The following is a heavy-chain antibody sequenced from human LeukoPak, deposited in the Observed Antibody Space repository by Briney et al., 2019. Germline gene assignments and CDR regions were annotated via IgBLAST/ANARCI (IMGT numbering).Heavy chain of an antibody. J-gene: IGHJ6*03. CDR3: ARGDSSSWYPLNYYYYYYMDV. CDR1: GYTFTSYG. CDR2: ISAYNGNT. D-gene: IGHD6-13*01. Sequence: GASVKVSCKASGYTFTSYGISWVRQAPGQGLEWMGWISAYNGNTNYAQKLQGRVTMTTDTSTSTDYMELRSLRSDDTAVYYCARGDSSSWYPLNYYYYYYMDVWGKGTTVTVSS. V-gene: IGHV1-18*01.